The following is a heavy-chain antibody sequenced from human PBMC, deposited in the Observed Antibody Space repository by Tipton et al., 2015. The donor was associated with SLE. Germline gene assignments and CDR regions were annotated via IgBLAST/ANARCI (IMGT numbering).Heavy chain of an antibody. CDR2: IRYDGSNK. Sequence: SLRLSCAASGFTFSSYGMHWVRQAPGKGLEWVAFIRYDGSNKYYADSVKGRFTISRDNSKNTLYLQMNSLRAEDTAVYYCAGGWYYYYYMDVWGKGTTVTVSS. J-gene: IGHJ6*03. CDR1: GFTFSSYG. V-gene: IGHV3-30*02. CDR3: AGGWYYYYYMDV.